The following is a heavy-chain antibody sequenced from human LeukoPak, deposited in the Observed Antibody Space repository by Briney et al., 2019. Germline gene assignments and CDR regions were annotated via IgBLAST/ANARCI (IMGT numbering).Heavy chain of an antibody. D-gene: IGHD6-19*01. J-gene: IGHJ4*02. CDR3: ASAGYSSLFDY. Sequence: SETLSLTCTVSNYSISTDYYWGWIRQPPGKGLEWIGTMYHSGSTYYNPSLKSRVTISVDTSKNQFSLKLSSVTAADTAVYYCASAGYSSLFDYWGQGTLVTVSS. CDR2: MYHSGST. CDR1: NYSISTDYY. V-gene: IGHV4-38-2*02.